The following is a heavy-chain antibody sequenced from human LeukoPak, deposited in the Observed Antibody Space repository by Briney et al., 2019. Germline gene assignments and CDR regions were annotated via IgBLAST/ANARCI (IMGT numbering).Heavy chain of an antibody. J-gene: IGHJ6*02. Sequence: GGSLRLSCAVSGFTFSSYSMNWVRQAAGKGRDWVASISSISRYIYYADSVKGRFTISRDNAKNSLYLQMNSLRAEDTAVYYCATDLQHDYGDYGDPERYYYSGMDIWGQGTTVTVSS. V-gene: IGHV3-21*01. CDR3: ATDLQHDYGDYGDPERYYYSGMDI. CDR1: GFTFSSYS. D-gene: IGHD4-17*01. CDR2: ISSISRYI.